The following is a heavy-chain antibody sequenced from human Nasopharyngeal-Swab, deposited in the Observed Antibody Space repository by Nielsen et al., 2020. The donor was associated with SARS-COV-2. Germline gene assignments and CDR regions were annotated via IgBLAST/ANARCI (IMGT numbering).Heavy chain of an antibody. CDR2: IKQDGSEK. J-gene: IGHJ3*02. D-gene: IGHD3-22*01. CDR3: ARVLYYDSSALTI. CDR1: GFTFSSYW. V-gene: IGHV3-7*01. Sequence: GESLKISCAASGFTFSSYWMSWVRQAPGKGLEWVANIKQDGSEKYYVDSVKGRFTISRDNAKNSLYLQMNSLRAEDTAVYYCARVLYYDSSALTIWGQGTMVTVSS.